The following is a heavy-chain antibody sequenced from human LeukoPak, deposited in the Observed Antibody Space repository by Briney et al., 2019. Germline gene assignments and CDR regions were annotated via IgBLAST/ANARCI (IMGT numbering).Heavy chain of an antibody. V-gene: IGHV1-69*05. D-gene: IGHD4-23*01. CDR1: GGTFSSYA. CDR3: ARDGGGNTYYYYYMDV. Sequence: ASVKVSCKASGGTFSSYAISWVRQAPGQGLEWMGGIIPIFGTANYAQKFQGRVTITTDESTSTAYMELSSLRSEDTAVYYCARDGGGNTYYYYYMDVWGRGTTVTVSS. J-gene: IGHJ6*03. CDR2: IIPIFGTA.